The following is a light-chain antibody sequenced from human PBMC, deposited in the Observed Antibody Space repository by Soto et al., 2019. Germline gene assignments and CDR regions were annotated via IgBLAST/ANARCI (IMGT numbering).Light chain of an antibody. J-gene: IGKJ3*01. CDR1: QSVSSY. Sequence: EIVLTQSPATLSLSPGERATLSCRASQSVSSYLAWYQQKPGQAPRLLIYDASNRATGIPARFSGSGSGTDFTLTISRLEHEDFAVYYCQQRSNWPRLTFGPGTKVDIK. CDR2: DAS. CDR3: QQRSNWPRLT. V-gene: IGKV3-11*01.